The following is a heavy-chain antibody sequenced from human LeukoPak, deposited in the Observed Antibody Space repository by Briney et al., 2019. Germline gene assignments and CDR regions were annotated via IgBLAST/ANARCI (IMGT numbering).Heavy chain of an antibody. D-gene: IGHD3-10*01. CDR1: GGSISSSSYY. Sequence: SETLSLTFTVSGGSISSSSYYWGWIRQPPGKGLEWIGSIYYSGSTYYNPSLKSRVTISVDTSKNQFSLKLSSVTAADTAVYYCARGFSWFTRQYFDYWGQGTLVTVSS. CDR3: ARGFSWFTRQYFDY. V-gene: IGHV4-39*07. CDR2: IYYSGST. J-gene: IGHJ4*02.